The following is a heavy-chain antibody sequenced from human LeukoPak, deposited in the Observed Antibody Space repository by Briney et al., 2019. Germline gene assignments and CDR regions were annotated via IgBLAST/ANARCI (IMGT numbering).Heavy chain of an antibody. D-gene: IGHD3-10*01. J-gene: IGHJ4*02. V-gene: IGHV3-53*01. Sequence: PGGSLRLSCAASGFTVSSNYMSWVRQAPGKGLEWVSVIYSGGRTYYADSVKGRFTISRDNSKNTLYLQMNSLRAEDTAVYYCAKWGGGGETMVRGVIGYWGQGTLVTVSS. CDR2: IYSGGRT. CDR1: GFTVSSNY. CDR3: AKWGGGGETMVRGVIGY.